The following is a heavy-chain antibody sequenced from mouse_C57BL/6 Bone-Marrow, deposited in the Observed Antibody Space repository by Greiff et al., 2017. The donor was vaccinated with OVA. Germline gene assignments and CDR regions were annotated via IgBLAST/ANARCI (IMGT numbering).Heavy chain of an antibody. CDR2: IDPSDSYT. J-gene: IGHJ3*01. CDR3: ASPAY. CDR1: GYTFTSYW. Sequence: VQLQQSGTVLARPGASVKLSCKASGYTFTSYWMQWVKQRPGQGLEWIGEIDPSDSYTNYNQKFKGKATLTVDTSSSTAYMQLSSLTSEDSAVYYCASPAYWGQGTLVTVSA. V-gene: IGHV1-50*01.